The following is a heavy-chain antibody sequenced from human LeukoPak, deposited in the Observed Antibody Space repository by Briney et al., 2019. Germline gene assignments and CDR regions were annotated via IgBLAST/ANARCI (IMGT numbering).Heavy chain of an antibody. CDR1: GGSISSYY. CDR2: IYYSGST. CDR3: AGDKRYGVFDY. J-gene: IGHJ4*02. Sequence: SETLSLTCTVSGGSISSYYWSWIRQPPGKGLEWIGYIYYSGSTNYNPSLKSRVTISVDTSKNQFSLKLSSVTAADTAVYYSAGDKRYGVFDYWGQGTLVTVSS. V-gene: IGHV4-59*01. D-gene: IGHD3-9*01.